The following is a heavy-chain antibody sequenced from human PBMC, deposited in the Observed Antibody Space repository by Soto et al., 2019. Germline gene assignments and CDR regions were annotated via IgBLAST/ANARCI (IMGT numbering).Heavy chain of an antibody. CDR1: GLTFSNAW. Sequence: EVQLVESGGGLVKPGGSLRLSCAASGLTFSNAWMNWVRQAPGKGLEWVGRIKSKTDGGTTDYGAPVKGRFTISRDDSENTLYLEMNSLKTEDTAVYYCTEDRAEMPTITIDYWGQGSLVTVSS. D-gene: IGHD3-3*01. CDR3: TEDRAEMPTITIDY. CDR2: IKSKTDGGTT. V-gene: IGHV3-15*07. J-gene: IGHJ4*02.